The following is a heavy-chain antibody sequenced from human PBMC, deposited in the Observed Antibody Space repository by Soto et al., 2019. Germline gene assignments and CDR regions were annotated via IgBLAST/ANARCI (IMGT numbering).Heavy chain of an antibody. CDR1: GYSVTSGSY. CDR3: ARARIVVSGTIVDF. D-gene: IGHD1-7*01. V-gene: IGHV4-38-2*02. J-gene: IGHJ4*02. Sequence: SETLSLTCTVPGYSVTSGSYWGWFRQPPEKGLEWIGSVYLSGHTYHNPSLMSRVTISIDTSKNQFSLKLTSVTAADTAVYYCARARIVVSGTIVDFWGGGTLVTV. CDR2: VYLSGHT.